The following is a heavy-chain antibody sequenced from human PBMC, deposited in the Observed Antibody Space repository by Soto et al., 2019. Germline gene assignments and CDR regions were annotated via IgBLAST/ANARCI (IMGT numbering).Heavy chain of an antibody. Sequence: SETLSLTCTVSGGSISSGGYYWSWIRQHPGKGLEWIGYIYYSGSTYYNPSLKSRVTISVDTSKNQFSLKLSSVTAADTAVYYCARGGYSYGYPIDYWGQGTLVTVSS. J-gene: IGHJ4*02. V-gene: IGHV4-31*03. D-gene: IGHD5-18*01. CDR3: ARGGYSYGYPIDY. CDR2: IYYSGST. CDR1: GGSISSGGYY.